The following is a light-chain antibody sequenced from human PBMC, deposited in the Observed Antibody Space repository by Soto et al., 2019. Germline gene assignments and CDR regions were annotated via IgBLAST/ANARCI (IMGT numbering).Light chain of an antibody. Sequence: QSALTQPASVSGSPGQSITISCTGTSSDVGSYNLVSWYQQHPGKAPQLMIYEGSMRPSGVSNRFSGSKSGNTASLTISGLQAEDEADYYCCAYAGTSTVVFGGGTKVTVL. V-gene: IGLV2-23*01. CDR2: EGS. J-gene: IGLJ2*01. CDR3: CAYAGTSTVV. CDR1: SSDVGSYNL.